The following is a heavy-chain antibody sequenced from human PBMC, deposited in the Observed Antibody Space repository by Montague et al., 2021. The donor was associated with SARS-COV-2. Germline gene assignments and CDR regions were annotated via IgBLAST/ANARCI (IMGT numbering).Heavy chain of an antibody. CDR2: IYHSGET. CDR3: ARNLVVHYWYGMDV. V-gene: IGHV4-4*02. J-gene: IGHJ6*02. D-gene: IGHD2-15*01. CDR1: GDSISKDNW. Sequence: SETLSLTCTVSGDSISKDNWWSWVRQAPGKGLEWLAEIYHSGETNYNPSLKSRVTISVDKSKNQFSLSLSSVTAADTAVYYCARNLVVHYWYGMDVWGQGTTVTVSS.